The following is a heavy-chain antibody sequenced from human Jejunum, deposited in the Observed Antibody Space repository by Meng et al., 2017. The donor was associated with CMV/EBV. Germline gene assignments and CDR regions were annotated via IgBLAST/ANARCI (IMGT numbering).Heavy chain of an antibody. J-gene: IGHJ4*02. CDR1: GGSIGSGDYY. CDR2: IHDTGST. Sequence: VQLQESGPGLVKPSQTLFLTCSVSGGSIGSGDYYWSWIRQPPGKGLEWIGYIHDTGSTYYNPSLKSRVDISLGTSRNHFSLTLSSVTAEDTAVYYCARGSIFVSFDSWGQGTLVTVSS. D-gene: IGHD3-3*01. CDR3: ARGSIFVSFDS. V-gene: IGHV4-30-4*08.